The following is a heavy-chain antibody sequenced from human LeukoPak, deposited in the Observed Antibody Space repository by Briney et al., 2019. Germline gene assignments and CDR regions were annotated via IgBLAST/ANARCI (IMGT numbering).Heavy chain of an antibody. V-gene: IGHV1-24*01. J-gene: IGHJ4*02. Sequence: ASVKVSCKVSGYTLTELSMHWVRQAPGKGREWVGGFDPEDGETVYAQKFQGRVTMTEDTSTDTAYMELSRLRSEDTAVYYCATDHPYYDFWSGYSYWGQGTLVTVSS. CDR1: GYTLTELS. D-gene: IGHD3-3*01. CDR2: FDPEDGET. CDR3: ATDHPYYDFWSGYSY.